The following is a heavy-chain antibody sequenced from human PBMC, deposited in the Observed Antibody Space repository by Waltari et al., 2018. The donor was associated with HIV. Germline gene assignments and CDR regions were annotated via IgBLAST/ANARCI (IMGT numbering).Heavy chain of an antibody. CDR2: ISWDGGVI. CDR1: GFTFGGDT. J-gene: IGHJ6*02. Sequence: EGKLVEAGGAVVQPGGALRVTCEVCGFTFGGDTMYGVGQGLGKGLGVLGFISWDGGVISFGDSVKGRFTIDRDNTRNSLYLDLRRLTVDDSGVYFCVKDRLALGSAYWSGSNYGMDVWGQGTTVIVS. CDR3: VKDRLALGSAYWSGSNYGMDV. D-gene: IGHD3-3*01. V-gene: IGHV3-43*01.